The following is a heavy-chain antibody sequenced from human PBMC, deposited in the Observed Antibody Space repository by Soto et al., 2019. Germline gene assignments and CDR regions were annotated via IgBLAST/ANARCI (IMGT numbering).Heavy chain of an antibody. J-gene: IGHJ4*02. CDR2: IIPIFGTA. D-gene: IGHD6-19*01. V-gene: IGHV1-69*01. CDR3: ARGKGQGIAVADYYFDY. CDR1: GGTFSSYA. Sequence: QVQLVQSGAEVKKPGSSVKVSCKASGGTFSSYAISWVRQAPGQGLEWMGGIIPIFGTANYAQKFQARVTITADESTSTAYMELSSLRSEDTAVYYCARGKGQGIAVADYYFDYWGQGTLVTVSS.